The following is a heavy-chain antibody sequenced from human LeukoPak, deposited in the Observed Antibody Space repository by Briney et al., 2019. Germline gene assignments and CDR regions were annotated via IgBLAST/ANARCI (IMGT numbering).Heavy chain of an antibody. CDR1: TYSISSDYF. V-gene: IGHV4-38-2*02. D-gene: IGHD6-13*01. CDR3: ARAIAAAGYYYYYYYMDV. CDR2: ISHSGPT. J-gene: IGHJ6*03. Sequence: SETLSLTCTVSTYSISSDYFWGWIRQPPGKGLEWIGSISHSGPTYYNPSLKSRVTISVNTSKNQFSLKLSSVTAADTAVYYCARAIAAAGYYYYYYYMDVWGKGTTVTVSS.